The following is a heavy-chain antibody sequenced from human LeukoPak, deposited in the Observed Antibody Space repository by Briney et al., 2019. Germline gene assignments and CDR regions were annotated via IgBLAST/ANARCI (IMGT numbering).Heavy chain of an antibody. Sequence: GGSLRLSCAASGFTVSSNYMSWVRQAPGKGLEWVSVIYSGGSTYYADSVKGRFTISRDNSKNTLYLQMNSLRAEDTAVYYCARARTGERWLHPYYFDYWGQGTLVTVSS. J-gene: IGHJ4*02. CDR1: GFTVSSNY. CDR3: ARARTGERWLHPYYFDY. V-gene: IGHV3-53*01. CDR2: IYSGGST. D-gene: IGHD5-24*01.